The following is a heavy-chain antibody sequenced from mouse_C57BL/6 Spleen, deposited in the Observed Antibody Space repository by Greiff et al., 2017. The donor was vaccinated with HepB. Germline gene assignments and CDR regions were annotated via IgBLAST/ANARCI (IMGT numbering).Heavy chain of an antibody. J-gene: IGHJ3*01. D-gene: IGHD2-1*01. Sequence: EVQLQESGPELVKPGASVKISCKASGYSFTDYNMNWVKQSNGKSLEWIGVINPNYGTTSYNQKFKGKATMTVDQSSSTAYMQLNSLTSEDSAVYYCARSEYYGNYEKVWFAYWGQGTLVTVSA. CDR1: GYSFTDYN. V-gene: IGHV1-39*01. CDR3: ARSEYYGNYEKVWFAY. CDR2: INPNYGTT.